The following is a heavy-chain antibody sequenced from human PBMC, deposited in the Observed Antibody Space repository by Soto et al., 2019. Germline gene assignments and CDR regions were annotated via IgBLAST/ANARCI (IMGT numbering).Heavy chain of an antibody. J-gene: IGHJ6*02. CDR1: GFTFSSYA. CDR2: ISYDGSNK. CDR3: ARDSPSHWGGNSGPYYYYGMDV. Sequence: GGSLRLSCAASGFTFSSYAMHWVRQAPGKGLEWVAVISYDGSNKYYADSVKGRFTISRDNSKNTLYLQMNSLRAEDTAVYYCARDSPSHWGGNSGPYYYYGMDVWGQGTTVTVSS. V-gene: IGHV3-30-3*01. D-gene: IGHD2-21*02.